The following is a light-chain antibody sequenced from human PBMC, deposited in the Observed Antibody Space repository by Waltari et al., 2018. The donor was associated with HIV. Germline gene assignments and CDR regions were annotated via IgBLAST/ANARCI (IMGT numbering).Light chain of an antibody. Sequence: EIVLTQSPGTLSLSPGERATLSCRASQSVSRSYLAWYQQKPGQAPRLLIYGASSRATGIPDRFSGSGSVTDFTLTISRLEPEDFAVYYCQQYCSSPMYTFGQGTKLEIK. CDR1: QSVSRSY. J-gene: IGKJ2*01. CDR3: QQYCSSPMYT. V-gene: IGKV3-20*01. CDR2: GAS.